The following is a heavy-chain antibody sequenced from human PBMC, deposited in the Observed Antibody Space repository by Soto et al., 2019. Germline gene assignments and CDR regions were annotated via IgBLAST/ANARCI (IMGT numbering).Heavy chain of an antibody. D-gene: IGHD2-21*01. V-gene: IGHV1-69*13. CDR2: IIPIFGTA. J-gene: IGHJ6*02. CDR3: ARSFVVQLASYYHYGMAF. CDR1: GGTFSSYA. Sequence: SVKVSCKASGGTFSSYAISWVRQAPGQGLEWMGGIIPIFGTANYAQKFQGRVTITADESTSTAYMELSSLRSEDTAVYYCARSFVVQLASYYHYGMAFWGQGTTVTVSS.